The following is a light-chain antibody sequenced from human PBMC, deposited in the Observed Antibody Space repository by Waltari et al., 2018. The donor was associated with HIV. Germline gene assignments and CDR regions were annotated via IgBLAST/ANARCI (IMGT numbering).Light chain of an antibody. CDR1: QTICDY. J-gene: IGKJ3*01. V-gene: IGKV1-39*01. CDR2: SAT. CDR3: EQIYTFPLFT. Sequence: IQPNQSPFPPAAFGGSQITHPCRASQTICDYVNWYQQKPGKPPKLLIYSATSLQPGVPSRFSGSGSGTDFALTISSLQPEDFAIYYCEQIYTFPLFTFGPGTKVDIK.